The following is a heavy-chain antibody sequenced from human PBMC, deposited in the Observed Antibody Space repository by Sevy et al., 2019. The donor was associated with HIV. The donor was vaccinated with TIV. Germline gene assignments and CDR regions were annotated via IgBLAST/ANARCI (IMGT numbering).Heavy chain of an antibody. D-gene: IGHD2-8*01. CDR1: GFTFSKYS. CDR2: LSFGCGEI. Sequence: GGSLRLSCAASGFTFSKYSMSWVRQPPGKGLEWVSTLSFGCGEINYADSVKVRFTISRDNSKSSVYLQMNNLRPEDTAVYYCAREGCTKPHDYWGQGTLVIVSS. CDR3: AREGCTKPHDY. V-gene: IGHV3-23*01. J-gene: IGHJ4*02.